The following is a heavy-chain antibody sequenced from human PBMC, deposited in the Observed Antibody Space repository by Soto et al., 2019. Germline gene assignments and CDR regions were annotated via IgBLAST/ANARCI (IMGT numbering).Heavy chain of an antibody. CDR2: ISSSSSYI. CDR3: AKDSAITIFGVVGTYIDY. V-gene: IGHV3-21*04. J-gene: IGHJ4*02. CDR1: GFTFSSYS. D-gene: IGHD3-3*01. Sequence: GGSLRLSCAASGFTFSSYSMNWVRQAPGKGLEWVSSISSSSSYIYYADSVKGRFTISRDNAKNSLYLQMNSLRAEDTALYYCAKDSAITIFGVVGTYIDYWGQGTLVTVSS.